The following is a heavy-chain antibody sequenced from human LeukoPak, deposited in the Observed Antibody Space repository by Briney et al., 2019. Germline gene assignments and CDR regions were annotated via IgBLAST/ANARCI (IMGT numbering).Heavy chain of an antibody. V-gene: IGHV3-21*01. CDR1: GFSFSSYS. CDR3: ARAPPSIWGATRHDP. J-gene: IGHJ5*02. Sequence: PGGSLRLSCAASGFSFSSYSLSWVRQAPGKGLEWVSSITSDSYIYYADALKGRFTISRDSAKNSLYLQMNSLRAEDTAVYYCARAPPSIWGATRHDPWGQGTLVTVSS. D-gene: IGHD1-26*01. CDR2: ITSDSYI.